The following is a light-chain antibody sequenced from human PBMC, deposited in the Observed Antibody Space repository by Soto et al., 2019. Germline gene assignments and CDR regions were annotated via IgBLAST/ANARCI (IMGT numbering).Light chain of an antibody. V-gene: IGLV2-14*01. CDR1: STDVGRYNY. J-gene: IGLJ1*01. CDR2: DVA. Sequence: QSALTQPASVSGSPGQSITISCTGTSTDVGRYNYVSWYQQHPGKAPKLMIYDVANRPSGVSNRFSGSKSGITASLTISGLQADDEDDYYCRSYKTSSAYVFGAGTKLTVL. CDR3: RSYKTSSAYV.